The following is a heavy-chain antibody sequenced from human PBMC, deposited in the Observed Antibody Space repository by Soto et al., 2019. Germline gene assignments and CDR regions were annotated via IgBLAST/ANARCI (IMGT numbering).Heavy chain of an antibody. V-gene: IGHV3-30*03. Sequence: QVPLVESGGGVVQPGRSLRLSCAASGFIFRNFGMHWVRRAPGKGLEWVAVISGDGNDKYYPDSMKGRFTISRDNFNNKLYLQLNSLRPEDTGVYHCVQGASTAHQPLDSWGHGVLVTFSS. CDR1: GFIFRNFG. CDR2: ISGDGNDK. J-gene: IGHJ5*01. CDR3: VQGASTAHQPLDS. D-gene: IGHD1-26*01.